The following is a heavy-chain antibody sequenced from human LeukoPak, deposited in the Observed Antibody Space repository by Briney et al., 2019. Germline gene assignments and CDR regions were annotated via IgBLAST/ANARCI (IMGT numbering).Heavy chain of an antibody. J-gene: IGHJ4*02. D-gene: IGHD2-15*01. V-gene: IGHV3-30*18. CDR1: GFTFSSYG. Sequence: GGSLRLSCAASGFTFSSYGMHWVRQAPGKGLEWVAVISYDGSNKYYADSVKGRFTISRDNSKNTLYLQMNSLRAEDTAVYYCAKWWTTRDYGDYWGREPWSPSPQ. CDR3: AKWWTTRDYGDY. CDR2: ISYDGSNK.